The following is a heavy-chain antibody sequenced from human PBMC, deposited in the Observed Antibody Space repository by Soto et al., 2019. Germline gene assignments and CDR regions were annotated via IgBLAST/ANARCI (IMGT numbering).Heavy chain of an antibody. J-gene: IGHJ4*02. D-gene: IGHD6-25*01. V-gene: IGHV3-30-3*01. CDR2: ISYDGRNK. Sequence: ESGGGVVQPGRSLRLSCAASGFTFSSYAMHWVRQAPGKGLEWVAVISYDGRNKYYSDSVRGRFTISRDNSKNTLYLQMNSLRAEGTAVYYCAREAEAFDYWGQGTLVTVSS. CDR3: AREAEAFDY. CDR1: GFTFSSYA.